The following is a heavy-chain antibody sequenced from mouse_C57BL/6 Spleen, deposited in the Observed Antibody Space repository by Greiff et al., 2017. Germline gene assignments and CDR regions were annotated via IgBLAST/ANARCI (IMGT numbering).Heavy chain of an antibody. CDR2: IHPNSGST. D-gene: IGHD2-5*01. Sequence: VQLQQPGAELVKPGASVKLSCKASGYTFTSYWMHWVKQRPGQGLEWIGMIHPNSGSTNYNEKFKSKATLTVDKSSSTAYMQLSSLTSADSAVDYCERGESNYGGAMDYWGQGTSVTVSS. V-gene: IGHV1-64*01. J-gene: IGHJ4*01. CDR1: GYTFTSYW. CDR3: ERGESNYGGAMDY.